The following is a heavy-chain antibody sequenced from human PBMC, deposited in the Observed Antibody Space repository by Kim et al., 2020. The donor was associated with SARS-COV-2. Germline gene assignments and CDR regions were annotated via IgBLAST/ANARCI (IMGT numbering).Heavy chain of an antibody. Sequence: ASVKVSCKASGYTFTSYGFSWVRQAPGQGLEWMGWISAYNGDTNYAQKLQGRVTMTTDTSTSTAYMELRSLRSDDTAVYYCARDDGRLTIFGVVIPVKAPDYWGQGTLVTVSS. D-gene: IGHD3-3*01. CDR2: ISAYNGDT. CDR3: ARDDGRLTIFGVVIPVKAPDY. J-gene: IGHJ4*02. V-gene: IGHV1-18*01. CDR1: GYTFTSYG.